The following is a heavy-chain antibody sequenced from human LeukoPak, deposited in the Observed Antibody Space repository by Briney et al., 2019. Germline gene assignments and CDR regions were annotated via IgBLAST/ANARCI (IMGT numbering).Heavy chain of an antibody. CDR1: GFTFNTYW. CDR3: AKETTYYYDSSGPFGY. J-gene: IGHJ4*02. D-gene: IGHD3-22*01. V-gene: IGHV3-9*03. Sequence: GGSLRLSCTASGFTFNTYWMTWVRQAPGKGLEWVSGISWNSGSIGYADSVKGRFTISRDNAKNSLYLQMDSLRAEDMALYYCAKETTYYYDSSGPFGYWGQGTLVTVSS. CDR2: ISWNSGSI.